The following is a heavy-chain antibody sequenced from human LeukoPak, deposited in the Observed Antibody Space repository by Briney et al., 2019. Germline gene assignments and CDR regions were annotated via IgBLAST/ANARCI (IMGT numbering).Heavy chain of an antibody. Sequence: GGSLRLSCAASGFTFSSYAMRWVRQAPGKGLEWVAVISYDGSNKYYADSVKGRFTISRDNSKNTLYLQMNSLRAEDTAVYYCARAYCGGDCHETAFDIWGQGTMVTVSS. CDR1: GFTFSSYA. CDR2: ISYDGSNK. CDR3: ARAYCGGDCHETAFDI. D-gene: IGHD2-21*02. J-gene: IGHJ3*02. V-gene: IGHV3-30-3*01.